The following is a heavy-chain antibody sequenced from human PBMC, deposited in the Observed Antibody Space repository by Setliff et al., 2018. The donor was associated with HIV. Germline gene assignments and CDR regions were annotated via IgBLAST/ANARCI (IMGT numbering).Heavy chain of an antibody. CDR1: GFTFRNYG. CDR2: IRLDGSDK. CDR3: AKEDQRVTSVDY. V-gene: IGHV3-30*02. J-gene: IGHJ4*02. D-gene: IGHD2-2*01. Sequence: PGESLTISCAASGFTFRNYGMHWVRQAPGKGLEWVAFIRLDGSDKFYADSVKGRFTISRDNSKNTLFLQMNSLRSEDTAVYYCAKEDQRVTSVDYWGQGTPVTVS.